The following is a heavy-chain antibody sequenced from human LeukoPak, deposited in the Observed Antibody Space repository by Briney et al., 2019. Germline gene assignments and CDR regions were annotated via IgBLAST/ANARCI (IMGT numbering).Heavy chain of an antibody. V-gene: IGHV3-43*02. CDR3: AKDNLRYFDSGMDV. Sequence: PGGSLRLSCAASGSTFSSYSMNWVRQAPGKGLEWVSIISGDGDSAYYADSVKGRFTISRDNRKNSLYLQMNSLRTEDTALYYCAKDNLRYFDSGMDVWGQGTTVTVSS. CDR2: ISGDGDSA. D-gene: IGHD3-9*01. CDR1: GSTFSSYS. J-gene: IGHJ6*02.